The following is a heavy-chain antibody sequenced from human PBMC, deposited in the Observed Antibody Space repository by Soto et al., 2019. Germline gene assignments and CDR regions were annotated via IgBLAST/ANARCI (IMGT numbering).Heavy chain of an antibody. D-gene: IGHD6-13*01. CDR1: GFTFSSYG. J-gene: IGHJ5*02. CDR3: ARDNSSSWYGQTNWFDP. CDR2: IWYDGSNK. Sequence: GGSLRLSCAASGFTFSSYGMHWVRQAPGKGPEWVAVIWYDGSNKYYADSVKGRFTISRDNSKNTLYLQMNSLRAEDTAVYYCARDNSSSWYGQTNWFDPWGQGTLVTVSS. V-gene: IGHV3-33*01.